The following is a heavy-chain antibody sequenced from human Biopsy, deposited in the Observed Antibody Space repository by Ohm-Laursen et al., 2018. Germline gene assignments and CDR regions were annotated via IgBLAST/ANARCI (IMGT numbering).Heavy chain of an antibody. J-gene: IGHJ6*02. CDR2: IYYSVMT. CDR1: GDSVTKYY. Sequence: SQTLSLTWTVSGDSVTKYYWSWIRQPPGKGLEWIGHIYYSVMTNYNPSLQSLVSISVDTSRNQVSLTLSSVTAADTAVYYCARDSGILNYGNFKYNHCCGMDVWGQGTKVTVSS. CDR3: ARDSGILNYGNFKYNHCCGMDV. D-gene: IGHD4-11*01. V-gene: IGHV4-59*02.